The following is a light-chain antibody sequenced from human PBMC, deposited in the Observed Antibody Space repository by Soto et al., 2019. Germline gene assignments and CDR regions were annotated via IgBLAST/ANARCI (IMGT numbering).Light chain of an antibody. Sequence: DIVMTQSPLSLRVTPGEPTSISCRSSQSLQNRKGYNHMDWYLQKPGQSPQLLIHLGSNRASGVPDRFSGSGSGTDFTLKISRVEAEDVGVYYCMQALQSWTFGQGTRVDI. V-gene: IGKV2-28*01. CDR3: MQALQSWT. CDR2: LGS. CDR1: QSLQNRKGYNH. J-gene: IGKJ1*01.